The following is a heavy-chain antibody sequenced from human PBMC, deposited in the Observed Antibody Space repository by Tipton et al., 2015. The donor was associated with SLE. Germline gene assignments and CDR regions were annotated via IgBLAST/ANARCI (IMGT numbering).Heavy chain of an antibody. CDR1: GFTLSNHG. V-gene: IGHV3-48*04. D-gene: IGHD1-26*01. Sequence: SLRLSCAASGFTLSNHGMNWVRQAPGKGLEWVSYISASSGTKIYADSVQGRFTISRDNAKNSLYLQMNSLRAEDTAVYYCARGGGSSHRNAFDIWGQGTMVTVSS. CDR3: ARGGGSSHRNAFDI. CDR2: ISASSGTK. J-gene: IGHJ3*02.